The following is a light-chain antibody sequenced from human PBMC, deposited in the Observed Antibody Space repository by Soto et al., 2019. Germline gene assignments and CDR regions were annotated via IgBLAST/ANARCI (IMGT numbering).Light chain of an antibody. CDR1: SGSIASNH. J-gene: IGLJ2*01. V-gene: IGLV6-57*04. Sequence: NFMLTQPHSVSESPGKTVTISCTRSSGSIASNHVQWYQQRPGSAPTTMIYKNDQRPSGVPDRFSGSIDSSSNSASLTISGLKTEDEADYYCQSYDTNSVVFGGGTKLT. CDR3: QSYDTNSVV. CDR2: KND.